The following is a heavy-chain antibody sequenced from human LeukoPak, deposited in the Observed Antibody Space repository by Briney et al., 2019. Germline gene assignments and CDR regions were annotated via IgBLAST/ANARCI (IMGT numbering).Heavy chain of an antibody. CDR3: AIDFYHSGTNWYDVFDV. CDR2: VSGNNGNT. Sequence: ASVTVSCMASGYTFTTYGTSWVRQAPGQGLEWMGWVSGNNGNTNYAQKLQGRVTMTTDTSTNTAYMELRSLRSDDTAVYYGAIDFYHSGTNWYDVFDVWGQGTMVTVSS. CDR1: GYTFTTYG. V-gene: IGHV1-18*01. D-gene: IGHD1-1*01. J-gene: IGHJ3*01.